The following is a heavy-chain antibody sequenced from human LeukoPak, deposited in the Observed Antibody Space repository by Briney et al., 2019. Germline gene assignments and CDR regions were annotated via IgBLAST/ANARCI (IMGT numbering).Heavy chain of an antibody. J-gene: IGHJ4*02. CDR1: GLTVRNNF. D-gene: IGHD3-10*01. CDR2: IYSDGST. V-gene: IGHV3-53*01. Sequence: GGSLRLSCAASGLTVRNNFMSWVRQAPGRGLEWVAVIYSDGSTYYEDSVKGRFTISRDTSKNTLSLQMNSLRVEDTAVYYCTREKGRGVISPYYDYWGQGTRVTVSS. CDR3: TREKGRGVISPYYDY.